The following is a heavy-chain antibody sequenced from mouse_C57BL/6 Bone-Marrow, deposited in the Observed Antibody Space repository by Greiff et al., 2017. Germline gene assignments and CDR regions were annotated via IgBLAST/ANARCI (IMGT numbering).Heavy chain of an antibody. J-gene: IGHJ3*01. V-gene: IGHV1-82*01. CDR1: GYAFSSSW. CDR3: ACSHYYCSSYGAY. CDR2: IYPGDGDT. Sequence: LVESGPELVKPGASVKISCKASGYAFSSSWMNWVKQRPGKGLEWIGRIYPGDGDTNYNGKFKGKATLTADKSSSPAYLQLSSLTSEDSAVYFCACSHYYCSSYGAYWGQGTLVTVSA. D-gene: IGHD1-1*01.